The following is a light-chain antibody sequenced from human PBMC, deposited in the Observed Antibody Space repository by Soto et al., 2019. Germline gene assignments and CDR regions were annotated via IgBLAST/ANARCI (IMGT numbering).Light chain of an antibody. V-gene: IGKV1-5*03. CDR1: QSISSW. Sequence: DIQMTQSPSTLSASVGDRVTIACRASQSISSWLAWYQQKPGKAPKLLIYKASSLESGVPSRFSGSGSGTEFTLTISSMQPDDFATYYCQQYNSYSWTFGQWPKGDIK. CDR2: KAS. CDR3: QQYNSYSWT. J-gene: IGKJ1*01.